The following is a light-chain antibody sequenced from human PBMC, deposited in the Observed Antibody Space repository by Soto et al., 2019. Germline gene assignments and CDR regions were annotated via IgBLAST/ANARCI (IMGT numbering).Light chain of an antibody. CDR2: DAS. V-gene: IGKV3-11*01. CDR3: QQRSNWPST. Sequence: EIVLTQSPATLSLSPGERATLSCRASQSVSSYLAWYQQKPGQAPRLLIYDASNRATGIPARFSGSGSGTDFTLTINSLEPEDFAVYYCQQRSNWPSTFGGGTKVDI. CDR1: QSVSSY. J-gene: IGKJ4*01.